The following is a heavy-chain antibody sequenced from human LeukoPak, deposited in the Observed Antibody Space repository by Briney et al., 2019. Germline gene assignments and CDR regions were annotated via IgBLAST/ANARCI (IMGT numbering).Heavy chain of an antibody. D-gene: IGHD6-13*01. CDR2: IRSSSSTI. V-gene: IGHV3-48*04. Sequence: GGSLRPSCAASGFTFSSYSMNWVRQAPGKGLEWVSYIRSSSSTIYYADSVKGRFTISRDNAKNSLYLQMNSLRAEDTAVYYCAKGEELVDYFDYWGQGTLVTVSS. CDR1: GFTFSSYS. CDR3: AKGEELVDYFDY. J-gene: IGHJ4*02.